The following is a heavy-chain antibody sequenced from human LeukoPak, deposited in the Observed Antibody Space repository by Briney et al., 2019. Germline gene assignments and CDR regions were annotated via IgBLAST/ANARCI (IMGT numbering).Heavy chain of an antibody. CDR2: INHSGST. D-gene: IGHD3-9*01. CDR3: AREDILTGYSNFDY. CDR1: GGSFSGYY. J-gene: IGHJ4*02. Sequence: SETLSLTCAVYGGSFSGYYWSWIRQPPGKGLEWIGEINHSGSTNYNPSLKSRVTISVDTSKNQFSLKLSSVTAADTAVYYCAREDILTGYSNFDYWGQGTLVTVSS. V-gene: IGHV4-34*01.